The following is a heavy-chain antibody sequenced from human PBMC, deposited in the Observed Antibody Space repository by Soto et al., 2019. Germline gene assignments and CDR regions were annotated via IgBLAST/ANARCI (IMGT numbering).Heavy chain of an antibody. J-gene: IGHJ6*02. CDR1: GGSFPDFA. CDR3: AITPGGSHHALYFMDI. V-gene: IGHV1-69*01. D-gene: IGHD1-26*01. CDR2: IIPLSTTA. Sequence: VQSGPEVKKPGSSVRVSCKASGGSFPDFAVSWVRQAPGKGLEWMGGIIPLSTTANYAQRFQARVTITADVSTSTAYMDVTSLTYGDTAVYYCAITPGGSHHALYFMDIWGQGTTVTVSS.